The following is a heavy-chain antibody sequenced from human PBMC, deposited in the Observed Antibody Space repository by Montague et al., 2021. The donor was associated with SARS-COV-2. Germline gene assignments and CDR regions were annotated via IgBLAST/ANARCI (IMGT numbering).Heavy chain of an antibody. CDR3: ARDLLDYYYYYGMDV. Sequence: SLRLSCAASGFTFDDYAMHWVRQAPGKGLEWVSLISGDGGSTYYADSVKGRFTISRDNSKNSLYLQMNSLRAEDTAVYYCARDLLDYYYYYGMDVWGQGTTVTVSS. CDR1: GFTFDDYA. V-gene: IGHV3-43*02. D-gene: IGHD2-15*01. J-gene: IGHJ6*02. CDR2: ISGDGGST.